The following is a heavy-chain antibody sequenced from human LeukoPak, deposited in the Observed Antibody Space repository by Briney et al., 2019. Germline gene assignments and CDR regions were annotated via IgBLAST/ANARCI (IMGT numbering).Heavy chain of an antibody. J-gene: IGHJ4*02. CDR1: GGSVSSTEFY. CDR2: IYYTGST. CDR3: ARLSKGRYFDYIFDY. Sequence: ASETLSLTCTASGGSVSSTEFYWGWIRQPPGKGLQWIGNIYYTGSTYYNPSLNSRVTMSVDTSQNQFSLKMTSVTAADTAVYYCARLSKGRYFDYIFDYWGQGTLVTVSS. D-gene: IGHD3-9*01. V-gene: IGHV4-39*01.